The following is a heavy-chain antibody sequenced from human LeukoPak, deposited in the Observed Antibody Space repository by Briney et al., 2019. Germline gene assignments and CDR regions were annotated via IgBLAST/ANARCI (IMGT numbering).Heavy chain of an antibody. J-gene: IGHJ4*02. Sequence: SETLSLTCAVYGGSFSGYYWSWIRQPPGKGLEWIGEINHSGSTNYNPSLKSRVTISVDTSKNQFSLKLSSVTAADTAVYYCARNSLAGGYDTNYFDYWGQGTLVTVSS. CDR2: INHSGST. D-gene: IGHD5-12*01. V-gene: IGHV4-34*01. CDR1: GGSFSGYY. CDR3: ARNSLAGGYDTNYFDY.